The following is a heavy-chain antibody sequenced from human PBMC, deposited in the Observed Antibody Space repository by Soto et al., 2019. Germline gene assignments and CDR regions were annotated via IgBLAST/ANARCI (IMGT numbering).Heavy chain of an antibody. CDR2: VHYSGSA. CDR3: ARHRWGSGSYSGLLDV. J-gene: IGHJ4*02. CDR1: GGSISTSSYF. D-gene: IGHD3-10*01. V-gene: IGHV4-39*01. Sequence: QLQLQESGPGLVKPSETLSLTCSVSGGSISTSSYFWGWIRQPPGKGLEWVGAVHYSGSANYRSSLQSRVTISVATSQNQFSLRLRSVTAADTAVYSCARHRWGSGSYSGLLDVWGQGALVTVSS.